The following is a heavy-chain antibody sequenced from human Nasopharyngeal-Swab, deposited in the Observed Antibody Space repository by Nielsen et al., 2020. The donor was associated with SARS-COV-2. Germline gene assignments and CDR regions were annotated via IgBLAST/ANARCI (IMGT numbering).Heavy chain of an antibody. Sequence: GGSLRLSCAASGFTFSSYAMSWVRQAPGKGLEWVSAISGSGGSTYYADSVKGRFTISRDNSENTLYLQMNSLRAEDTAVYYCAKGTGGYQLLYFDYWGQGTLVTVSS. CDR2: ISGSGGST. CDR3: AKGTGGYQLLYFDY. V-gene: IGHV3-23*01. J-gene: IGHJ4*02. D-gene: IGHD2-2*01. CDR1: GFTFSSYA.